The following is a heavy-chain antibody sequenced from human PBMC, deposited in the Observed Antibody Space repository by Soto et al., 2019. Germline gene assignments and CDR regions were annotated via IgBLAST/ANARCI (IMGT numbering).Heavy chain of an antibody. Sequence: QITLKESGPTLVKPTQTLTLTCTFSGFSLSTSGVGVGWIRQPPGKALEWLALIYWDDDKRYSPSLKSRLTITKDTSKNQVVLTMTNMDPVDTATYHCAHIDRVTVTTQLFDYWGQGTLVTVSS. CDR1: GFSLSTSGVG. D-gene: IGHD4-17*01. V-gene: IGHV2-5*02. CDR3: AHIDRVTVTTQLFDY. J-gene: IGHJ4*02. CDR2: IYWDDDK.